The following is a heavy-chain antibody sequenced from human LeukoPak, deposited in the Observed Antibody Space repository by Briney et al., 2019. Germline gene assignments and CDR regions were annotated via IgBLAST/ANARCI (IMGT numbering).Heavy chain of an antibody. CDR3: AHGAMYQLDY. Sequence: GGSLRLSCAASGFTFSSYSMNWVRQAPGKGLEWVSSISSSSSYIYYADSVKGRFTISGDNSRNTLLLQMNSLRAEDTAVYYCAHGAMYQLDYWGQGTLVTVSS. J-gene: IGHJ4*02. V-gene: IGHV3-21*04. CDR2: ISSSSSYI. CDR1: GFTFSSYS. D-gene: IGHD2-2*01.